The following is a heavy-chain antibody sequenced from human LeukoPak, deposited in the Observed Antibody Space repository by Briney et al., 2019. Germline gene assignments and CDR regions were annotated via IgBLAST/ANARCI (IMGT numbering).Heavy chain of an antibody. Sequence: PGRSLRPSCAASGFTFSSYEMNWVRHAPGKRLEWVSYISSSGSTIYYADSVKGRFTISRDDAKNPLYLQMNSLRAEDTAVYYCVSGIGWLPDYWGQGTLVTVSS. D-gene: IGHD6-19*01. V-gene: IGHV3-48*03. CDR3: VSGIGWLPDY. J-gene: IGHJ4*02. CDR1: GFTFSSYE. CDR2: ISSSGSTI.